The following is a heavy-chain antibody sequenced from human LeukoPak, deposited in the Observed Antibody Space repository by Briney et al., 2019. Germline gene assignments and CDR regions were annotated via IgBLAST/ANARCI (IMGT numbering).Heavy chain of an antibody. V-gene: IGHV1-18*01. D-gene: IGHD4-17*01. CDR1: GYTFTSYG. CDR2: ISAYNGNT. J-gene: IGHJ6*03. Sequence: GASVKASCKASGYTFTSYGISWVRQAPGQGLEWMGWISAYNGNTNYAQKLQGRVTMTTDTSTSTAYMELRSLRSDDTAVYYCARGRYGFLYYYYYMDVWGKGTTVTVSS. CDR3: ARGRYGFLYYYYYMDV.